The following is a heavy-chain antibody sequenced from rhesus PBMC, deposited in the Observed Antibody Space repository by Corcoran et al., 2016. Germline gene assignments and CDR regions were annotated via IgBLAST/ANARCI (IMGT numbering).Heavy chain of an antibody. CDR2: IDPSDSDT. CDR3: AKGISGSYYSVYFDY. CDR1: GYSFPSYW. J-gene: IGHJ4*01. Sequence: EVQLVQSGAEVKRPGESLKISCKTSGYSFPSYWISWGRQMPGKGLEWMGAIDPSDSDTRYSPSFQGQVTIAADKSISTAYLQWSSLKASDSATYYCAKGISGSYYSVYFDYWGQGVLVTVSS. V-gene: IGHV5-2*01. D-gene: IGHD3-16*01.